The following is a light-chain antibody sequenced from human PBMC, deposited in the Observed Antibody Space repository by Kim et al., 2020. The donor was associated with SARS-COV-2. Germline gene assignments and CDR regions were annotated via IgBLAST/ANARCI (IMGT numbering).Light chain of an antibody. J-gene: IGKJ1*01. CDR2: WAS. CDR3: QQYSITPWT. V-gene: IGKV4-1*01. Sequence: ATINFRSSQSVLYNSNNKNYLAWYQKKAGQPPKLLMYWASTRESGVPDRFSGSGSGTDFTLTISSLQAEDVAVYYCQQYSITPWTFGQGTKVDIK. CDR1: QSVLYNSNNKNY.